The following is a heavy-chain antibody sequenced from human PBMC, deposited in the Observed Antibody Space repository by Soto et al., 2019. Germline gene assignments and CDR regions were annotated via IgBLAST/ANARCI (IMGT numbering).Heavy chain of an antibody. CDR2: IYSGDSDT. CDR3: TRTDGYEIEY. Sequence: LGESLKISCNGSGYRFVIYWIGWVRQMPGKGLEWMGIIYSGDSDTGYSPSFQGPVTISADKSITTVYLQWSSLKASDTAMYYCTRTDGYEIEYWGQGTLVTVSS. J-gene: IGHJ4*02. V-gene: IGHV5-51*01. CDR1: GYRFVIYW. D-gene: IGHD5-12*01.